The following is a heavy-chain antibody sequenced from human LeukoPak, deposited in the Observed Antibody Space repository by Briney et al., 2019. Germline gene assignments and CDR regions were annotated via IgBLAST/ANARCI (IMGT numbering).Heavy chain of an antibody. CDR2: IYYSGST. CDR1: GGSISSYY. CDR3: AGGWLPDKNDF. Sequence: PSETLSLTCTVSGGSISSYYWSWIRQPPGKGLEWIGYIYYSGSTNYKPSLKSRVTISVDTSKNQFSLKLTSVTAADTAVYYCAGGWLPDKNDFWGQGTMVTVSA. V-gene: IGHV4-59*01. D-gene: IGHD5-24*01. J-gene: IGHJ4*02.